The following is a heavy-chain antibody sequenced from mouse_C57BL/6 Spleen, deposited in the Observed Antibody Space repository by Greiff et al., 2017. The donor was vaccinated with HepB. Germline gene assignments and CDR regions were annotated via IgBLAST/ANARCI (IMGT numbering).Heavy chain of an antibody. Sequence: EVHLVESGAELVRPGASVKLSCTASGFNIKDYYMHWVKQRPEQGLEWIGRIDPEDGDTEYAPKFQGKATMTADTSSNTAYLQLSSLTSEDTAVYYCTFYYGSSHWYFDVWGTGTTVTVSS. V-gene: IGHV14-1*01. CDR3: TFYYGSSHWYFDV. CDR1: GFNIKDYY. D-gene: IGHD1-1*01. CDR2: IDPEDGDT. J-gene: IGHJ1*03.